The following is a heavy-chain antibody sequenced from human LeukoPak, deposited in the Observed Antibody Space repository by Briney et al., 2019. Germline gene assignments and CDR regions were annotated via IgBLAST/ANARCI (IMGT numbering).Heavy chain of an antibody. CDR3: ARRTAGAKDL. CDR2: ISSTGYT. Sequence: GGSLRLSCAASGFIFSDSVMSWVRQAPGKGLEWVAAISSTGYTDNADSLKGPFSISRDNSKDTLYLQMNSLRVDDTAIYYCARRTAGAKDLWGKGTTVTVSP. D-gene: IGHD6-19*01. CDR1: GFIFSDSV. V-gene: IGHV3-23*05. J-gene: IGHJ6*04.